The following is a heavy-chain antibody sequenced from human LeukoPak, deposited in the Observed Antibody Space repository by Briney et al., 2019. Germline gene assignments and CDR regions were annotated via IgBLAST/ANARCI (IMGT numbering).Heavy chain of an antibody. CDR3: ASSGVVPSSMDV. J-gene: IGHJ6*02. CDR2: IYSGGST. CDR1: GLTVNSDY. V-gene: IGHV3-66*01. D-gene: IGHD2-2*01. Sequence: GGSLRLSCVVSGLTVNSDYMSWVRQAPGKGLEWVSVIYSGGSTYYADSVKGRFTISRDNSKNTLYLQMNSLRAEDTAVYYCASSGVVPSSMDVWGQGTTVTVSS.